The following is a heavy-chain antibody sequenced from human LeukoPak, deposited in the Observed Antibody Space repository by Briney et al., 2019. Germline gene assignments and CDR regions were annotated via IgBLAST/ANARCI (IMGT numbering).Heavy chain of an antibody. CDR3: ARGPHDFFDY. CDR2: ISAYNGNT. V-gene: IGHV1-18*01. D-gene: IGHD3/OR15-3a*01. Sequence: PGGTLRLSCAASGFTFTSYGISWVRQAPGQGLEWMGWISAYNGNTNYAQKLQGRVTMTTDTSTSTAYMELRSLRSDDTAVYYCARGPHDFFDYWGQGTLVTVSS. CDR1: GFTFTSYG. J-gene: IGHJ4*02.